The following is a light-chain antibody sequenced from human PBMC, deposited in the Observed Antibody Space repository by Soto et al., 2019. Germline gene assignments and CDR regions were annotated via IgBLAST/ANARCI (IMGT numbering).Light chain of an antibody. CDR1: QSVSSH. CDR3: QQYGNSPPLT. CDR2: GAS. V-gene: IGKV3-20*01. Sequence: EIVLTQSPGTLSLSPGERATLSSRASQSVSSHLACYQQKPGQAPRLLIYGASSRATGIPDRFSGSVSGTDFTLTISRLEPEDFALYYCQQYGNSPPLTFGGGTKVEIK. J-gene: IGKJ4*01.